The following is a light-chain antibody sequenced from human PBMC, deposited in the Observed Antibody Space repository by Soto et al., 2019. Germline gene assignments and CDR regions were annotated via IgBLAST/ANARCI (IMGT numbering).Light chain of an antibody. V-gene: IGKV3-15*01. CDR1: QSITSN. CDR3: QQYNYHVT. J-gene: IGKJ5*01. Sequence: EIVMTQSPATLSVSPGERATLSCRASQSITSNVAWYQHKPGQAPRLLIFGASTRATGIPARFSGSGSGTEFILTISSLQSEDFAVYYCQQYNYHVTFGQGTRLEIK. CDR2: GAS.